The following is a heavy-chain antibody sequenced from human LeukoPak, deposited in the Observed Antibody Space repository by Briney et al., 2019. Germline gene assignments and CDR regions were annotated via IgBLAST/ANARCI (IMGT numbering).Heavy chain of an antibody. CDR3: AKTRGSGPFDY. J-gene: IGHJ4*02. CDR2: ISGSGGST. D-gene: IGHD3-10*01. CDR1: GFTFSNAW. V-gene: IGHV3-23*01. Sequence: GGSLRLSCAASGFTFSNAWMSWVRQAPGKRLEWVSAISGSGGSTYYADSVKGRFTISRDNSKNTLYLQMNNLRAEDTAVYYCAKTRGSGPFDYWGQGTLVTVSS.